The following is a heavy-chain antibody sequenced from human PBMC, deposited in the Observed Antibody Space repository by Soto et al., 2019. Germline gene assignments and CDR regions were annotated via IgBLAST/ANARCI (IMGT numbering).Heavy chain of an antibody. V-gene: IGHV4-59*08. Sequence: QVQLQESGPGLVKPSETLSLTCTVSGDSSSSYYWSWIRQPPGKRLEWIGYIYYSGTTNYNPSLKSRVTMSVDTSKNQFSLKLSSVTAADTAMYYCARHARSALNTWIDYWGQGTLVTVSS. CDR3: ARHARSALNTWIDY. J-gene: IGHJ4*02. CDR2: IYYSGTT. D-gene: IGHD1-1*01. CDR1: GDSSSSYY.